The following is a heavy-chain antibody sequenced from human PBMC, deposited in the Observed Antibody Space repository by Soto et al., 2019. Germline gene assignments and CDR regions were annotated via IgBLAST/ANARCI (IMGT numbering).Heavy chain of an antibody. CDR2: IIPILGIA. J-gene: IGHJ4*02. D-gene: IGHD3-9*01. CDR3: ARGHDILTGTSLFDY. Sequence: SLKVSLQASWGTLNNYTISLVRPAPGQGLEWMGRIIPILGIANYEQKFQGRVTITADKSTSTAYMELSSLRSEDTAVYYCARGHDILTGTSLFDYWGQGTLVTVSS. V-gene: IGHV1-69*02. CDR1: WGTLNNYT.